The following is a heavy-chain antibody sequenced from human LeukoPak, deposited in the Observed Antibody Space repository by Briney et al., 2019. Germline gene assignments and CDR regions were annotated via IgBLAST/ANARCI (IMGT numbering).Heavy chain of an antibody. CDR1: GGSFSGYY. V-gene: IGHV4-34*01. Sequence: SETLSLTCAVYGGSFSGYYWSWIRQPPGKGLEWIGEINHSGSTNYNPSLKSRVTISVDTSKNQFSLKLSSVTAADTAVYYCARHRGVSDDNGYYSGGPFDYWGQGTLVTVSS. CDR2: INHSGST. D-gene: IGHD3-22*01. J-gene: IGHJ4*02. CDR3: ARHRGVSDDNGYYSGGPFDY.